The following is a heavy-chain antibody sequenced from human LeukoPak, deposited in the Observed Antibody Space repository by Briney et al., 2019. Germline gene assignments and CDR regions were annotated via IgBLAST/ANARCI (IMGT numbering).Heavy chain of an antibody. V-gene: IGHV3-23*01. D-gene: IGHD2-15*01. CDR3: AKVNVVVAAPHFDY. CDR1: GFTFSNYA. CDR2: ISGSGGST. Sequence: GGSLRLSCAASGFTFSNYAMNWVRQAPGKGLEWVSAISGSGGSTYYADSVKGRFTISRDNSKNTLYLQMNSLRAEDTAVYYCAKVNVVVAAPHFDYWGQGTLVTVSS. J-gene: IGHJ4*02.